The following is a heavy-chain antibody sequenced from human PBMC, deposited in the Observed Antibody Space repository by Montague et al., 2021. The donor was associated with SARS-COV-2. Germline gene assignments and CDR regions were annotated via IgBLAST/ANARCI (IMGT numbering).Heavy chain of an antibody. D-gene: IGHD3-10*01. J-gene: IGHJ4*02. CDR3: ARAATDYGSGRYYFSFAY. CDR2: VYNYGST. V-gene: IGHV4-61*01. Sequence: SETLSLTCSVSGGSISSGSYYWSWIRQSPGKGLEWIGYVYNYGSTDYNPSLKSRVTISLDTSKNQFSLRLSSATAADTAVYYCARAATDYGSGRYYFSFAYWGQGTLVTVSS. CDR1: GGSISSGSYY.